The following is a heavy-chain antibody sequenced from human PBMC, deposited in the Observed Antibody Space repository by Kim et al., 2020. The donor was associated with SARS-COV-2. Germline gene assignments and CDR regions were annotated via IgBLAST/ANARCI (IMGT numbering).Heavy chain of an antibody. V-gene: IGHV1-18*01. CDR3: ARDSSGYYDY. J-gene: IGHJ4*02. Sequence: NTNYAQKLQGRVTMTPDTSTSTAYMELRSLRSDDTAVYYCARDSSGYYDYWGQGTLVTVSS. D-gene: IGHD3-22*01. CDR2: NT.